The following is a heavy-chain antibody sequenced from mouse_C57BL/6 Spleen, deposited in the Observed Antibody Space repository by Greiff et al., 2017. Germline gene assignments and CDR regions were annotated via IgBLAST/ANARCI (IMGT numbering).Heavy chain of an antibody. Sequence: VQLQQPGAELVRPGSSVKLSCKASGYTFTSYWMHWVKQRPIQGLEWIGNIDPSDSETHYNQKFKDKATLTVDKSSSTAYMQLSRLTSEDSAVYYGASVLISSVGEDYAMDYWGQGTLVTVSS. V-gene: IGHV1-52*01. D-gene: IGHD1-1*01. CDR1: GYTFTSYW. J-gene: IGHJ4*01. CDR3: ASVLISSVGEDYAMDY. CDR2: IDPSDSET.